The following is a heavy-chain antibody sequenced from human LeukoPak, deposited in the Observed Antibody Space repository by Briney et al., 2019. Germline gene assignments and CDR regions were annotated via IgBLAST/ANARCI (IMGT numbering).Heavy chain of an antibody. CDR2: IKQDGSEK. J-gene: IGHJ4*02. D-gene: IGHD5-24*01. CDR3: ARWLELMRNFDW. Sequence: GGSLRISCVGSGFTFSDYWMSLVRQAPGKGLDRVANIKQDGSEKDYVDALKGRFTISRDNAKNSLYLQMNSLRAEDTAVYYCARWLELMRNFDWWGQGTLVTVSS. CDR1: GFTFSDYW. V-gene: IGHV3-7*01.